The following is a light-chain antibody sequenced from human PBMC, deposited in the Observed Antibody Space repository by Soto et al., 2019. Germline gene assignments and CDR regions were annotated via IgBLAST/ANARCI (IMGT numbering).Light chain of an antibody. CDR1: QSVRGN. J-gene: IGKJ1*01. CDR2: GAS. V-gene: IGKV3-15*01. CDR3: QQYSIWRT. Sequence: EIVMTQSPATLSVSPGERATLSCRASQSVRGNLAWYQQKPGQAPRLLIYGASTRATGIPARFSGSGSGTEFTLTISSLQSEDFAVYYCQQYSIWRTFGQGTKVDIK.